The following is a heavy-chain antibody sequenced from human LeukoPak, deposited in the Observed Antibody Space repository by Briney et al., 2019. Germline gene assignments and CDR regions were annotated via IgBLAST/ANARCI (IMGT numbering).Heavy chain of an antibody. CDR3: ARDRDSGPQHAFGI. V-gene: IGHV4-34*01. CDR2: INHSGST. D-gene: IGHD5-12*01. J-gene: IGHJ3*02. CDR1: GGSFSGYY. Sequence: SETLSLTCAVYGGSFSGYYWSWIRQPPGKGLEWIGEINHSGSTNYNPSLKSRVTISVDTSKNQFSLKLTSVTAADTAVYYCARDRDSGPQHAFGIWGQGTMVTVSS.